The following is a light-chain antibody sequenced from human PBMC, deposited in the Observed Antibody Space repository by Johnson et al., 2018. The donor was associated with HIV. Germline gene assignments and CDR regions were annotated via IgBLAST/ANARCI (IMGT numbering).Light chain of an antibody. CDR2: ENN. Sequence: QSVLTQSPSVSAAPGQKVTISCSGSSSNIGNNYVSWYQQLPGTAPKLLIYENNKRPSGIPDRFSGSKSCTSATLGITGLQTGDEADYYCGTWDSSLSATVFGTGTKVTV. CDR3: GTWDSSLSATV. J-gene: IGLJ1*01. V-gene: IGLV1-51*02. CDR1: SSNIGNNY.